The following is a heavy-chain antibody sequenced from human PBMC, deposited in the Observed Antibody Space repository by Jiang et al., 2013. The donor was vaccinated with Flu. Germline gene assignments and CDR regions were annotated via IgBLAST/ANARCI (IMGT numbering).Heavy chain of an antibody. Sequence: PGKGLEWMGGFDPEDGETIYAQKFQGRVTMTEDTSTDTAYMELSSLRSEDTAVYYCATTMVRGGYYYYYYGMDVWGQGTTVTVSS. D-gene: IGHD3-10*01. J-gene: IGHJ6*02. CDR2: FDPEDGET. V-gene: IGHV1-24*01. CDR3: ATTMVRGGYYYYYYGMDV.